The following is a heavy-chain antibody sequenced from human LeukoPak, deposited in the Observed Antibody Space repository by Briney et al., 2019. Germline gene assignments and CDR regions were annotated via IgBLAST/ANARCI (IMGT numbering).Heavy chain of an antibody. V-gene: IGHV1-2*02. CDR1: GYTFTGYY. Sequence: GASVKVSCQASGYTFTGYYMHWVRQAPGQGVEWMGGINPNSGSTNYAQKFQGRVTMTRDTTISTAYMELSRLRSDDTAVYYCPRFEMATIRGGDDWGQGTLVTVSS. D-gene: IGHD5-24*01. CDR2: INPNSGST. J-gene: IGHJ4*02. CDR3: PRFEMATIRGGDD.